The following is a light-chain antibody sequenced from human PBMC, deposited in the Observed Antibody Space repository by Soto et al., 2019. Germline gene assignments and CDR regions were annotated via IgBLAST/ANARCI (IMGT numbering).Light chain of an antibody. Sequence: SVLTHSPGTLSFSPWETSTLSCRASQSVSSSYLAGYQQKPGQAPRLLIYGASSRATGIPDRFSGSGSGPAFTLTISRLEPEDFEVYSCQQYGSSPRTFGQGTKVDIK. CDR1: QSVSSSY. CDR2: GAS. J-gene: IGKJ1*01. CDR3: QQYGSSPRT. V-gene: IGKV3-20*01.